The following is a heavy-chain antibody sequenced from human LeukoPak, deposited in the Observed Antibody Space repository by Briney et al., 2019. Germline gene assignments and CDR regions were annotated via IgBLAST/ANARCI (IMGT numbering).Heavy chain of an antibody. Sequence: PGGSLRLSCAASGFTVSSNYMSWVRQAPGKGLEWVSGINWNGGSTGYADSVKGRFTISRDNAKNSLYLQMNSLRAEDTALYHCARGLTYYYDSSGYYSDYWGQGTLVTVSS. V-gene: IGHV3-20*01. J-gene: IGHJ4*02. CDR1: GFTVSSNY. D-gene: IGHD3-22*01. CDR3: ARGLTYYYDSSGYYSDY. CDR2: INWNGGST.